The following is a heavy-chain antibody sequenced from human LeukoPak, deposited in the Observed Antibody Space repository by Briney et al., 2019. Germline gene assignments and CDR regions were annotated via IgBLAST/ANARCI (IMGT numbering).Heavy chain of an antibody. CDR2: MNPNSGNT. CDR3: ARLAAAGTRIDY. CDR1: GYTFTSYD. V-gene: IGHV1-8*03. Sequence: ASVKVSCKASGYTFTSYDINWVRQATGQGLEWMGWMNPNSGNTGYAQKFQGRVTITRNTSISTAYMELSSLRSEDTAVYYCARLAAAGTRIDYWGQGTLVTVSS. J-gene: IGHJ4*02. D-gene: IGHD6-13*01.